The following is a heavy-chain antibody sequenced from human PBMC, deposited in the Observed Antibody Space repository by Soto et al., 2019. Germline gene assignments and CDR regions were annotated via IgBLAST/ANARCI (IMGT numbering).Heavy chain of an antibody. J-gene: IGHJ5*02. CDR2: LFSGRT. Sequence: SETLSLTCTVSGDSIRGRSYYWGWIRQPPGRGLEWVGTLFSGRTYSSPSLKRRVSISLDTSKNQVSLKLSSVAAADTAIYYGATTRAIAVGGSFDRWGQGTLVTVSS. CDR3: ATTRAIAVGGSFDR. D-gene: IGHD6-19*01. V-gene: IGHV4-39*01. CDR1: GDSIRGRSYY.